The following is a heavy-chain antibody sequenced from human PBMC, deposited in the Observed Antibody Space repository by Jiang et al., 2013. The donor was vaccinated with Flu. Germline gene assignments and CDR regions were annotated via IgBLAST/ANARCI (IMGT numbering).Heavy chain of an antibody. CDR2: ISYDGSNK. CDR3: ARDQAPHYYDSSYFDY. D-gene: IGHD3-22*01. CDR1: GFTFSSYA. J-gene: IGHJ4*02. Sequence: VQLLESGGGVVQPGRSLRLSCAASGFTFSSYAMHWVRQAPGKGLEWVAVISYDGSNKYYADSVKGRFTISRDNSKNTLYLQMNSLRAEDTAVYYCARDQAPHYYDSSYFDYWGQGTLVTVSS. V-gene: IGHV3-30*01.